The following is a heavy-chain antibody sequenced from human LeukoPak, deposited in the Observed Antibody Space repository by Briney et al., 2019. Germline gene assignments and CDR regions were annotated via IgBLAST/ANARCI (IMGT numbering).Heavy chain of an antibody. D-gene: IGHD5-24*01. Sequence: ASVKISCKVSGYTFTDYYMHWVQQAPGKGLEWMGLVDPEDGETIYAEKFQGRVTITADTSTDTAYMELSSLRSEDTAVYYCARTSSGQWLQWRPFDYWGQGTLVTVSS. CDR3: ARTSSGQWLQWRPFDY. J-gene: IGHJ4*02. V-gene: IGHV1-69-2*01. CDR1: GYTFTDYY. CDR2: VDPEDGET.